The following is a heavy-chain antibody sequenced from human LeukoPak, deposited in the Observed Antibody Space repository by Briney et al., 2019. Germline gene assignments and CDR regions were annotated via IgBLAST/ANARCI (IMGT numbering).Heavy chain of an antibody. CDR2: ISGSGGST. Sequence: GGSLRLSCAASGFTFSSYAMSWVRQAPGKGLEWVSAISGSGGSTYYADSVKGRFTISRDNAKNSLYLQMNSLRAEDTAVYYCAKGKRPGVYDGSGYYSIDAFDIWGQGTMVTVSS. CDR3: AKGKRPGVYDGSGYYSIDAFDI. V-gene: IGHV3-23*01. D-gene: IGHD3-22*01. J-gene: IGHJ3*02. CDR1: GFTFSSYA.